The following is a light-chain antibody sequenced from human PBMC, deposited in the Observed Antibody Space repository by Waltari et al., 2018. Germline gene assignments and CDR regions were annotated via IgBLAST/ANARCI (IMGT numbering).Light chain of an antibody. Sequence: SYELSQPPSVSVSPGQTASITCSGDKLGIKYACWYQQKPGQSPLLVIYQDDKRRSGIPERFSGSNSGNTATLTISETQAMDEADYYCQAWDDTTMVFGGGTKLTVL. CDR1: KLGIKY. CDR3: QAWDDTTMV. V-gene: IGLV3-1*01. CDR2: QDD. J-gene: IGLJ2*01.